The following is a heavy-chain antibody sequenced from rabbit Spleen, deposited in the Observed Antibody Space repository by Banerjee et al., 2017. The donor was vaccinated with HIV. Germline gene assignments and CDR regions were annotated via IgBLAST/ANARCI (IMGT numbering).Heavy chain of an antibody. CDR3: ARDYTGYVVYDGALDL. V-gene: IGHV1S40*01. CDR2: IYAGSGGST. D-gene: IGHD7-1*01. Sequence: QSLEESGGGLVKPGASLTLTCTASGFSFSRNFVYWVRQAPGKGLEWIVCIYAGSGGSTYYASWAKGRFTISKTSSTTVTLQMTSLTVADTATYFCARDYTGYVVYDGALDLWGPGTLVTVS. J-gene: IGHJ6*01. CDR1: GFSFSRNF.